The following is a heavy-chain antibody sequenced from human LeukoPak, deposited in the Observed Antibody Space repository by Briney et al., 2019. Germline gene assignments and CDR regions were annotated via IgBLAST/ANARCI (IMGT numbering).Heavy chain of an antibody. CDR2: IYHGDSDT. CDR1: GYSFTSYW. D-gene: IGHD3-3*01. CDR3: ARLRYYDFWSGPYGMDV. Sequence: GESLQISCKGSGYSFTSYWIGWVRQMPGKGLEWMGIIYHGDSDTRNSPSFQGQVTISADKSISTAYLQWSSLKASDTAMYYCARLRYYDFWSGPYGMDVWGQGTTVTVSS. V-gene: IGHV5-51*01. J-gene: IGHJ6*02.